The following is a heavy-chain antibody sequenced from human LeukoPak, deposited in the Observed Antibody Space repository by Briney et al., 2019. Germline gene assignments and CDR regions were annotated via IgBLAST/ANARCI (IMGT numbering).Heavy chain of an antibody. V-gene: IGHV5-51*01. Sequence: GESLKISCKGSGYSFTSYWIGWVRQMPGKGLEWMAIIYPGDSDTKYSPSFQVQVTISVDKSISTAYLQWSSLKASDSAMYYCARLGYSGYDPFDYWGQGTLVTVSS. CDR3: ARLGYSGYDPFDY. CDR2: IYPGDSDT. CDR1: GYSFTSYW. J-gene: IGHJ4*02. D-gene: IGHD5-12*01.